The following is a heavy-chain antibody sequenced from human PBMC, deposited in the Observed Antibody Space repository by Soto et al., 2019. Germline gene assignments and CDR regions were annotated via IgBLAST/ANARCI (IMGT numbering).Heavy chain of an antibody. CDR1: GFSFSSYA. CDR2: ITYDGSNK. CDR3: AKYLWPERGSGSPLDY. J-gene: IGHJ4*02. Sequence: QVPLLESGGGVVQPGGSLRVSCAASGFSFSSYAMHWVRQAPGKGLERVAGITYDGSNKYYADSVKGRFTVSRDTSKNTLFLQMNSLRVEDTAVYHCAKYLWPERGSGSPLDYCGQGTLVTVSS. D-gene: IGHD6-19*01. V-gene: IGHV3-30*18.